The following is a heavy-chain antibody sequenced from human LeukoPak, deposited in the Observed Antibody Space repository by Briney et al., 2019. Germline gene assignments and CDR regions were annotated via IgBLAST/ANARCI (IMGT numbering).Heavy chain of an antibody. V-gene: IGHV1-18*01. D-gene: IGHD2-2*01. J-gene: IGHJ4*02. CDR2: ISAYNGNT. CDR3: ARGRRYCSSTSCYGEIY. CDR1: GYTFTSYG. Sequence: ASVKVSCKASGYTFTSYGISWVRQAPGQGLEWMGWISAYNGNTNYAQKLQGRVTMTTDTSTSTAYMELRSLRSDDTAVYYCARGRRYCSSTSCYGEIYWGQGTLVTVSS.